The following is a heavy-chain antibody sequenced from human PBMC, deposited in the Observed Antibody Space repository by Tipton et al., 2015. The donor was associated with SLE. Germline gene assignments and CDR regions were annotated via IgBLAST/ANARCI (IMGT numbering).Heavy chain of an antibody. Sequence: SLRLSCAASGFTVSSNYMSWVRQAPGKGLEWVSVIYSGGSTYFADSVKGRFTISRDNSRNTLYLQMNSLRAEDTAVYYCARDLLPGGNSHWFDPWGQGTLVTVSS. CDR2: IYSGGST. V-gene: IGHV3-66*02. CDR3: ARDLLPGGNSHWFDP. J-gene: IGHJ5*02. D-gene: IGHD4-23*01. CDR1: GFTVSSNY.